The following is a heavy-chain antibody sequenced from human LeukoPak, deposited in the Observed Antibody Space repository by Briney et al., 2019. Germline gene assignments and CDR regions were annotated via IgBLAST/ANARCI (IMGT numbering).Heavy chain of an antibody. D-gene: IGHD6-13*01. J-gene: IGHJ4*02. CDR2: IHHSGGRT. CDR1: GYTFTTYY. CDR3: ARDRLGIAAAGGVKPVDY. V-gene: IGHV1-46*01. Sequence: GSSVNVSCKASGYTFTTYYMHWVRQAPGQGLEWMGIIHHSGGRTSYAQKFQGRGAMTRDTSISTAYIDLSRLRSDDTAVYYCARDRLGIAAAGGVKPVDYWGQGILVTVSS.